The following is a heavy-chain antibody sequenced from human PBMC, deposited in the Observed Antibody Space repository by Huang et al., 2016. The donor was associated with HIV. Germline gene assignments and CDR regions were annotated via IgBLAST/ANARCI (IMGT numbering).Heavy chain of an antibody. CDR3: ARGQGGYYYYYMDV. CDR2: INHSEST. V-gene: IGHV4-34*01. J-gene: IGHJ6*03. CDR1: GGSFSGYY. Sequence: QVQLQQWGAGLLRPSETLSLTCAVYGGSFSGYYGTWIRQPPGKGLEWIGEINHSESTNYNPSLKSRVTISVDTSRNQFSLTLTSVTAADKAVYYCARGQGGYYYYYMDVWGKGTTVTVSS.